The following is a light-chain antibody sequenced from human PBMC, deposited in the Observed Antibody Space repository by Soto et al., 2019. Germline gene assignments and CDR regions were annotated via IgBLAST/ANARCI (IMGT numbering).Light chain of an antibody. CDR3: QQYNSYPWT. V-gene: IGKV1-5*03. Sequence: DIQMTQSPSTLSASGGDRVTITCRASQSISSWLAWYQQKPGKAPKLLIYKASSLESGVPSRFSGSGSGTEFTLTISSLQPDDFATHYCQQYNSYPWTFGQGTKVEIK. CDR2: KAS. CDR1: QSISSW. J-gene: IGKJ1*01.